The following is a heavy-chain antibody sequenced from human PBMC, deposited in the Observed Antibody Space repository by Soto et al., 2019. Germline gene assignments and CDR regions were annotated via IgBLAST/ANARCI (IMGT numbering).Heavy chain of an antibody. CDR1: GGTFSSYA. D-gene: IGHD2-2*01. CDR2: IIPIFGTA. Sequence: QVQLVQSGAEVKKPGSSVKVSCKASGGTFSSYAISWVRQAPGQGLEWMGGIIPIFGTANYAQKFQGRVTITADKSTSTAYMELSSLRSEDTAVYYCARHRGIVVVPAAIGGYYYGMDVWGQGTTVTVSS. J-gene: IGHJ6*02. V-gene: IGHV1-69*06. CDR3: ARHRGIVVVPAAIGGYYYGMDV.